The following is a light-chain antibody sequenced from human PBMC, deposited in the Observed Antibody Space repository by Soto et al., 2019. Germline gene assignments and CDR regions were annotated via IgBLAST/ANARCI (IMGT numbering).Light chain of an antibody. CDR2: GAS. CDR1: ESISRDY. J-gene: IGKJ4*01. CDR3: QQYDDWLRLT. V-gene: IGKV3D-15*01. Sequence: EIVLTQSPGTLSLSPGQRATLSCRASESISRDYLAWYQQRLGQAPRLLIYGASSGATGIPARFSGSGSGTEFNLTISSLQSEDFAVYFCQQYDDWLRLTFGGGTKVEIK.